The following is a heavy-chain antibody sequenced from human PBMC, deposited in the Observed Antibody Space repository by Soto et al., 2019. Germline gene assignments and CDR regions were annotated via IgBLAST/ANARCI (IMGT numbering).Heavy chain of an antibody. Sequence: QITLKESGPTLVKPTQTLTLTCTFSGFSLSTSGVGVGWIRQPPGKALEWLALIYWDDDKRYSPSLKSRLTITKDTSKNRVGLTLTNMDPVDTATYYFAHRSLRLGELPSYAFDSWGQGTLVTVSS. J-gene: IGHJ3*02. CDR2: IYWDDDK. D-gene: IGHD3-16*01. V-gene: IGHV2-5*02. CDR3: AHRSLRLGELPSYAFDS. CDR1: GFSLSTSGVG.